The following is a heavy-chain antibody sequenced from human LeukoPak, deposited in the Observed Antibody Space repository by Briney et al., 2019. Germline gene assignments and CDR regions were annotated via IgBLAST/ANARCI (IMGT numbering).Heavy chain of an antibody. Sequence: PSQTLSLTCTVSGGSISSGSYYWSWIRQPAGKGLEWIGRIYTSGSTNYNPSLKSRVTISVDTSKNQFSLKLSSVTAADTAVYYCARDFAPMVRGGSTNWFDPWGQGTLVTVSS. D-gene: IGHD3-10*01. CDR1: GGSISSGSYY. CDR3: ARDFAPMVRGGSTNWFDP. V-gene: IGHV4-61*02. J-gene: IGHJ5*02. CDR2: IYTSGST.